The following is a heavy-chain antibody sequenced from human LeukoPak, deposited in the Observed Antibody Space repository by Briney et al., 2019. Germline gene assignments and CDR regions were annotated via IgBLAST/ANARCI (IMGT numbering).Heavy chain of an antibody. CDR3: ARDRKYYYGSGSHSDAFDI. CDR2: MNPNSGNT. Sequence: RASVKVSCKASGYTFTSYDINWVRQATGQGLEWMGWMNPNSGNTGYAQKFQGRVTITADESTSTAYMELSSLRSEDTAVYYCARDRKYYYGSGSHSDAFDIWGQGTMVTVSS. D-gene: IGHD3-10*01. CDR1: GYTFTSYD. J-gene: IGHJ3*02. V-gene: IGHV1-8*01.